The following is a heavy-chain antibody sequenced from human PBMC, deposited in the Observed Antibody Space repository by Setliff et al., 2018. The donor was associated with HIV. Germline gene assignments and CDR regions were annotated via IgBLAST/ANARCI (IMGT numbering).Heavy chain of an antibody. CDR3: ARQSTMAAAAFDY. Sequence: SETLSLTCAVYGGSLSGHFWSWIRQPPGKGLEWIGEINRSGGTNYNSSLKSRVTMSVDTSKRQFSLKLASVTAADTAIYYCARQSTMAAAAFDYWGQGTLVTVSS. CDR2: INRSGGT. J-gene: IGHJ4*02. D-gene: IGHD6-13*01. V-gene: IGHV4-34*01. CDR1: GGSLSGHF.